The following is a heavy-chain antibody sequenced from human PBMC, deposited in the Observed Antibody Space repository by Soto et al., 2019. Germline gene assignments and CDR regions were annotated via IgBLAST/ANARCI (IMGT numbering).Heavy chain of an antibody. J-gene: IGHJ6*02. Sequence: ASVKVSCKASGYTITGYYMHWVRPDHGQGLEWMGWINPNSGGTNYAQKFQGWVTMTRDTSISTAYMELSRLRSDDTAVYYCARDYNGDYDFWSPRAMDVWGQGTTVTV. V-gene: IGHV1-2*04. CDR3: ARDYNGDYDFWSPRAMDV. D-gene: IGHD3-3*01. CDR1: GYTITGYY. CDR2: INPNSGGT.